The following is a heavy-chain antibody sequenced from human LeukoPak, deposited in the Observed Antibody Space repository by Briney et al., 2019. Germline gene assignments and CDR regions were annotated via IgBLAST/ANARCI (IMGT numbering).Heavy chain of an antibody. V-gene: IGHV1-2*02. Sequence: RASVKVSCKASGYTITDYYIHWVRQAPGQGLEWMGWSNPNSGGTNYAQKFQGRVTMTSDTSISTAYMELSRLRSDDTALYYCTRGSYYDSSGYSGVRLFAYWGQGTPVTVPS. CDR1: GYTITDYY. D-gene: IGHD3-22*01. CDR2: SNPNSGGT. CDR3: TRGSYYDSSGYSGVRLFAY. J-gene: IGHJ4*02.